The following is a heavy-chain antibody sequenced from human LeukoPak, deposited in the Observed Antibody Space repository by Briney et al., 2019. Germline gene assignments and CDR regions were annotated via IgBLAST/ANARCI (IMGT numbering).Heavy chain of an antibody. CDR1: GGSISSHY. D-gene: IGHD6-13*01. V-gene: IGHV4-59*08. CDR2: IYYSGST. CDR3: ARQGRYMAAAGTPNFDY. J-gene: IGHJ4*02. Sequence: PSETLSLTCTVSGGSISSHYWGWIRQPPGKGLEWIGYIYYSGSTNYNPSLKSRVTISVDTSKNQFSLRLSSVTAADTAVYYCARQGRYMAAAGTPNFDYWGQGTLVTVSS.